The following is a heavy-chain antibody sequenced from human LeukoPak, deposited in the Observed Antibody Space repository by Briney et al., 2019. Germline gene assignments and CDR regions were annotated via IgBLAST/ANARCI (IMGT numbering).Heavy chain of an antibody. D-gene: IGHD3-10*01. CDR3: ARVPYGSGPKPDY. J-gene: IGHJ4*02. CDR2: ISSSSSTI. V-gene: IGHV3-48*01. CDR1: GFTFSSYS. Sequence: PGGSLRLSCAASGFTFSSYSMNWVRQAPGKGLEWVSYISSSSSTIYYADSVKGRFTISRDNAKNSLYLQVNSLRAEDTAVYYCARVPYGSGPKPDYWGQGTLVTVSS.